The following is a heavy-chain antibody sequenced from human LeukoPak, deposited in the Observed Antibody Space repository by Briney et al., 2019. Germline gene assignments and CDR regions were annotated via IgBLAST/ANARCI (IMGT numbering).Heavy chain of an antibody. V-gene: IGHV1-69*06. D-gene: IGHD2-2*01. J-gene: IGHJ4*02. Sequence: AASVKVSCKASGGTFSSYAISWVRQAPGQGLEWMGGIIPIFGTANYAQKFQGRVTITADKSTSTAYMELSSLRSEDTAVYYCAREPFRLGYCSSTSCYGRFSYWGQGTLVTVSS. CDR1: GGTFSSYA. CDR2: IIPIFGTA. CDR3: AREPFRLGYCSSTSCYGRFSY.